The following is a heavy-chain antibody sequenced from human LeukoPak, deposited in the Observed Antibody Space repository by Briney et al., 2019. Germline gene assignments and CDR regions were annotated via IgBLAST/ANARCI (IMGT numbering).Heavy chain of an antibody. CDR1: GFTFSRYG. Sequence: GGSLRLSCAASGFTFSRYGMSWVRQAPGKGLEWVSAISGSGGSTYYADSVKGRFTISRDNSKNTLYLQMNSLRAEDTAIYYCAKENWYLYNNNWYKTWFDPWGQGTLVTVSS. CDR3: AKENWYLYNNNWYKTWFDP. D-gene: IGHD6-13*01. J-gene: IGHJ5*02. CDR2: ISGSGGST. V-gene: IGHV3-23*01.